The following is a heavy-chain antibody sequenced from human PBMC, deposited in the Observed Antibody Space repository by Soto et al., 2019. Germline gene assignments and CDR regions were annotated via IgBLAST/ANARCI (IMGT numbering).Heavy chain of an antibody. CDR2: FIPSFGTA. CDR3: TRAQFRYTGTYVAADWFDP. CDR1: GGAISTIA. Sequence: SVKVSCKASGGAISTIAITWVRRAPGQGLEWMGAFIPSFGTAIYAQKFQGRVTISADESTSSAYMDLSSLRSDDTAVYYCTRAQFRYTGTYVAADWFDPWGQGTLVTVSS. J-gene: IGHJ5*02. D-gene: IGHD1-26*01. V-gene: IGHV1-69*13.